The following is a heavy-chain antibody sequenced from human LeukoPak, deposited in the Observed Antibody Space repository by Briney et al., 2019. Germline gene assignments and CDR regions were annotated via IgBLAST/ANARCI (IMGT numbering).Heavy chain of an antibody. J-gene: IGHJ6*02. CDR3: ARGYTHGLDV. CDR1: GFTFSSYI. CDR2: ISGSNNYI. D-gene: IGHD5-18*01. Sequence: WGSLRLSCAASGFTFSSYIMNWVRQAPGKGLERVSSISGSNNYIYYADSVKGRFTISRDNAKNSLYLQMNSLRADDTAVYYCARGYTHGLDVWGQGTTVTVSS. V-gene: IGHV3-21*01.